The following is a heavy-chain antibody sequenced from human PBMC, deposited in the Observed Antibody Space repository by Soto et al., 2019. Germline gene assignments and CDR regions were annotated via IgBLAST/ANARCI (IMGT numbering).Heavy chain of an antibody. V-gene: IGHV3-48*02. Sequence: PGGSLRLSCAASGFTFSSYSMNWVRQAPGKGLEWVSYISSSSSTIYYADSVKGRFTISRDNAKNSLYLQMNSLRDEDTAVYYCARGAREGLQGGMDVWGQGTTVTVSS. CDR1: GFTFSSYS. CDR2: ISSSSSTI. J-gene: IGHJ6*02. CDR3: ARGAREGLQGGMDV. D-gene: IGHD1-26*01.